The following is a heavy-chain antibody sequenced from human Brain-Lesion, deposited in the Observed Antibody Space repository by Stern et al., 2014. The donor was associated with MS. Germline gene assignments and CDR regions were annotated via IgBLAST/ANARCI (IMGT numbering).Heavy chain of an antibody. CDR2: IVHSGST. J-gene: IGHJ4*02. CDR1: GGSISSGDYS. CDR3: ARIFGGNFDN. Sequence: QLQLQESGSGLVKPSQTLSLTCAVSGGSISSGDYSWSWLRPPPGKSLEWIGYIVHSGSTYYNPSLKSRVSISVDRSKNQYSLQWSSVTAADTAMYYCARIFGGNFDNWGQGTLVTVSS. V-gene: IGHV4-30-2*01. D-gene: IGHD4-23*01.